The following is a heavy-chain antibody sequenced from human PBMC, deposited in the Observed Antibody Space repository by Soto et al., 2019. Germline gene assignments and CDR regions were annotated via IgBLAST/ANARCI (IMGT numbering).Heavy chain of an antibody. Sequence: QVQLQESGPGLVKPSETLSLTCTVSGGSISSYYWSWIRQPPGKGLEWIGYIYYSGSTNYNPSLTSRVTISVDTSKNQFSLKLSSVTAADTAVYYCARTPHMITFGGVIVSSAFDIWGQGTMVTVSS. CDR1: GGSISSYY. D-gene: IGHD3-16*02. J-gene: IGHJ3*02. CDR3: ARTPHMITFGGVIVSSAFDI. CDR2: IYYSGST. V-gene: IGHV4-59*08.